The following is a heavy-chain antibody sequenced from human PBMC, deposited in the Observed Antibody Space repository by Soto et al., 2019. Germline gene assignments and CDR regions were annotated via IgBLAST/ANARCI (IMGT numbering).Heavy chain of an antibody. CDR1: GFTFSSYG. Sequence: GGSLRLSCAASGFTFSSYGMHWVRQAPGKGLEWVAVIWYDGSNKYYADSVKGRFTISRDNSKNTLYLQMNSLRAEDTAVYYCVRPKFPYNWDGEGYDAFDIWGQGTMVTVSS. V-gene: IGHV3-33*01. D-gene: IGHD1-20*01. J-gene: IGHJ3*02. CDR2: IWYDGSNK. CDR3: VRPKFPYNWDGEGYDAFDI.